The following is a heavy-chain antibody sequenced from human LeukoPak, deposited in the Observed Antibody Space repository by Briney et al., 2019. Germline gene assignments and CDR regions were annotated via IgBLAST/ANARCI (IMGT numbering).Heavy chain of an antibody. Sequence: PGGSLRLSCAPSGSTFSVYAMNWVRQAPGKGLEWVSAMSNSGGSTYYAASVKGRFTNSRDNSKNTLYRQMNGMSPEDTALYYWGKDPGDSIDYWGQGTLVTVSS. J-gene: IGHJ4*02. CDR2: MSNSGGST. V-gene: IGHV3-23*01. CDR3: GKDPGDSIDY. CDR1: GSTFSVYA. D-gene: IGHD2-21*02.